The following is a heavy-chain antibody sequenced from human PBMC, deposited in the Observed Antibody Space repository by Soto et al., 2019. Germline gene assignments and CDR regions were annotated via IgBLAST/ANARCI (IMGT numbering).Heavy chain of an antibody. D-gene: IGHD3-10*01. CDR2: IYYSGST. CDR1: GGSISSYY. CDR3: ARRYGLSAFDI. J-gene: IGHJ3*02. Sequence: SETLSLTCTVSGGSISSYYWSWIRQPPGKGLEWIGDIYYSGSTNYNPSLKRRVTISVDTSKNQFSLKLSSVTAADTAVYFCARRYGLSAFDIWGQGTMVTVAS. V-gene: IGHV4-59*08.